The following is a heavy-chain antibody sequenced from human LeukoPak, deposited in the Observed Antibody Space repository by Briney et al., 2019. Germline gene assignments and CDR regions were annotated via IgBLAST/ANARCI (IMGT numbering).Heavy chain of an antibody. J-gene: IGHJ4*02. CDR2: INWNGGST. CDR3: ARDSYYYGSGSYGDY. D-gene: IGHD3-10*01. Sequence: GGSLRLSCAASGFTFDDYGMSWLRQAPGKGLEWVSGINWNGGSTGYADSVKGRFTISRDNAKNSLYLQMNSLRAEDTALYYCARDSYYYGSGSYGDYWGQGTLVTVSS. V-gene: IGHV3-20*04. CDR1: GFTFDDYG.